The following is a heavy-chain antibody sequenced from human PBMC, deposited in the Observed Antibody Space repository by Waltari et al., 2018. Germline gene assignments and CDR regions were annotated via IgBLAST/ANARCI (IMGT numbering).Heavy chain of an antibody. V-gene: IGHV1-69*01. CDR2: IIPIVGTA. CDR3: AGGGRGQLVYPYYYYGMDV. J-gene: IGHJ6*02. D-gene: IGHD6-6*01. CDR1: GGTFSSYA. Sequence: QVQLVQSGAEVKKPGSSVKVSCKASGGTFSSYAISWVRQAPGQGLEWMGGIIPIVGTANYAQKFQGRVTITADESTSTAYMELSSLGSEDTAVYYGAGGGRGQLVYPYYYYGMDVWGQGTTVTVSS.